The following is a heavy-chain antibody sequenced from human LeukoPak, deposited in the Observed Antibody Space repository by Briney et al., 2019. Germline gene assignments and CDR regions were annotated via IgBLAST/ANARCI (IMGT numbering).Heavy chain of an antibody. CDR1: GVSVSSGDSY. Sequence: PSETLSLTCTVSGVSVSSGDSYWSWIRRLPGKGLEWVGYIYYSGSTYFNPSLKSRVTILVDMSENQVSLHLSSVTAADTAVYFCAREERGRAAVTGIRWYAFDVWGQGTRVTVSS. J-gene: IGHJ3*01. D-gene: IGHD2-21*02. CDR2: IYYSGST. V-gene: IGHV4-30-4*01. CDR3: AREERGRAAVTGIRWYAFDV.